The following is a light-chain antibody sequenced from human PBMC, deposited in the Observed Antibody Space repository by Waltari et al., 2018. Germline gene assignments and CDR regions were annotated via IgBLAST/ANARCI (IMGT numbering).Light chain of an antibody. V-gene: IGKV3-15*01. CDR2: GAS. CDR1: QTVSSN. J-gene: IGKJ5*01. Sequence: EMVMTQSPATLSLSPGEGATSSCRASQTVSSNLSWYQQKPGQAPRLLIYGASTRATGIPARFSGSGSGTDFTLTISSLQSEDFAVYYCQQYNNWPFTFGQGTRLEIK. CDR3: QQYNNWPFT.